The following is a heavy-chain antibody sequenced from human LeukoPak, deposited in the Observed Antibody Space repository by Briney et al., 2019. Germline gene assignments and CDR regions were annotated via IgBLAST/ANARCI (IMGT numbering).Heavy chain of an antibody. D-gene: IGHD4/OR15-4a*01. CDR2: IYSDNT. Sequence: PGGSLRLSCTVSGFTVSSNSMSWVRHAPGKGLEWVSFIYSDNTHYSDSVKGRFTISRHNSKNTLYLQMNSLRAEDTAVYYCARRAGAYSHPYDYWGQGTLVTVSS. V-gene: IGHV3-53*01. CDR3: ARRAGAYSHPYDY. CDR1: GFTVSSNS. J-gene: IGHJ4*02.